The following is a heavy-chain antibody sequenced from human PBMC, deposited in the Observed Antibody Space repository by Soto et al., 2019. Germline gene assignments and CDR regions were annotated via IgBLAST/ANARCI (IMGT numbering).Heavy chain of an antibody. Sequence: LRLSCAASGFNFSSSTMNWVRQAQGKGLEWGSSISSDSVWIYYAASVKGRFTISRDNAKNSLFLQMSSLRAEDTAVYYCASGSYGDYSDWGQGXLVTVSS. J-gene: IGHJ4*02. D-gene: IGHD4-17*01. CDR2: ISSDSVWI. CDR1: GFNFSSST. V-gene: IGHV3-21*01. CDR3: ASGSYGDYSD.